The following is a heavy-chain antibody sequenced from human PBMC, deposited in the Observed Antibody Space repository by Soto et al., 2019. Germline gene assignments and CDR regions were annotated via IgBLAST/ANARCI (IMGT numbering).Heavy chain of an antibody. CDR3: VTTRYGNNVDH. J-gene: IGHJ4*02. D-gene: IGHD4-4*01. CDR1: GYTFTSYD. CDR2: MNPNSGNT. V-gene: IGHV1-8*01. Sequence: QVQLVQSGAEVKKPGASVKVSCKASGYTFTSYDINWVRQATGQGLEWMGWMNPNSGNTGHAQKFQGRVTMTRNTSIITAYTERSSLRPADTSVDYCVTTRYGNNVDHLGQGTLVTSSS.